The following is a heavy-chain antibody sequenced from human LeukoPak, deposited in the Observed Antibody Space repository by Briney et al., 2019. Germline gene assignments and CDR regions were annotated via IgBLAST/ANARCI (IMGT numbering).Heavy chain of an antibody. D-gene: IGHD5-12*01. CDR2: MNPNSGNT. V-gene: IGHV1-8*01. CDR3: ARGSEQSGYDSVDY. CDR1: GYTFTSYD. J-gene: IGHJ4*02. Sequence: GASVKVSCKAPGYTFTSYDINWVRQATGQGLEWMGWMNPNSGNTGYAQKFQGRVTMTRNTSISTAYMELSSLRSEDTAVYHCARGSEQSGYDSVDYWGQGTLVTVSS.